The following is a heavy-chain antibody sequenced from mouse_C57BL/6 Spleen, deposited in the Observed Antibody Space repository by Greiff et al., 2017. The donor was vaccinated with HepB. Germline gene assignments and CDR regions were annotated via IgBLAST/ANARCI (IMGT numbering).Heavy chain of an antibody. CDR3: ARGAAYGSSSLFDY. V-gene: IGHV1-39*01. CDR1: GYSFTDYN. CDR2: INPNYGTT. D-gene: IGHD1-1*01. Sequence: EVQLVESGPELVKPGASVKISCKASGYSFTDYNMNWVKQSNGKSLEWIGVINPNYGTTSYNQKFKGKATLTVDQSSSTAYMQLNSLTSEDSAVYYCARGAAYGSSSLFDYWGQGTTLTVSS. J-gene: IGHJ2*01.